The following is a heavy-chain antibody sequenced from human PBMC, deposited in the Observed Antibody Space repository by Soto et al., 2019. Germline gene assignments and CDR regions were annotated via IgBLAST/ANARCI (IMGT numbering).Heavy chain of an antibody. CDR3: ARRGRGVRALGYFDY. CDR2: IYYSGST. J-gene: IGHJ4*02. D-gene: IGHD3-10*01. Sequence: QVQLQESGPGLVKPSQTLSLTCTVSGGSISSGGYYWSWIRQHPGKGLEWIGYIYYSGSTYYNPSLKSRVTISVETSKNQFSLKLSSVTAADTAVYYCARRGRGVRALGYFDYWGQGTLVTVSS. CDR1: GGSISSGGYY. V-gene: IGHV4-31*03.